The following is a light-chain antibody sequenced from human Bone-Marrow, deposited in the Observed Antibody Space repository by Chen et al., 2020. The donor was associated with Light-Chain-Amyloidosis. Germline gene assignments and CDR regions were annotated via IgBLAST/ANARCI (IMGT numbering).Light chain of an antibody. J-gene: IGLJ2*01. CDR3: QAWDRSTVV. Sequence: SYELTQPPSMSVSPGQTASITCSGDKLGDKYACWYQQKAGQSPVLVIYADNKRPSGIPERFPGSNSGNTATLSISGTKAMDEADYYCQAWDRSTVVFGGGTKLTVL. CDR1: KLGDKY. V-gene: IGLV3-1*01. CDR2: ADN.